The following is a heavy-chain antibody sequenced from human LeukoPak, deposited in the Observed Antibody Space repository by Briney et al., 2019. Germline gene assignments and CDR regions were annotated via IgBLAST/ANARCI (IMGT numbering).Heavy chain of an antibody. CDR1: GFTFSSYE. Sequence: GGSLRLSCAASGFTFSSYEMNWVRQAPGKGLEGVSYISSSGSTIYYADSVKGRFTISRDNAKNSLYLQMNSLRAEDTAVYYCARASYSNGGMDVWGQGTTVTVSS. V-gene: IGHV3-48*03. J-gene: IGHJ6*02. D-gene: IGHD6-25*01. CDR3: ARASYSNGGMDV. CDR2: ISSSGSTI.